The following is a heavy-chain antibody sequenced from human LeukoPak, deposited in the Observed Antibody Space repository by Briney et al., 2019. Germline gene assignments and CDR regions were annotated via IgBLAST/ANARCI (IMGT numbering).Heavy chain of an antibody. CDR3: AKDTHYSRRYYYGMDV. J-gene: IGHJ6*02. V-gene: IGHV3-23*01. Sequence: GGSLRLSCAAFGFTFSSYAMSWVRQAPGKGLEWVSAISGSGGSTYYADSVKGRFTISRDNSKNTLYLQMNSLRAEDTAVYYCAKDTHYSRRYYYGMDVWGQGTTVTVSS. D-gene: IGHD4-11*01. CDR2: ISGSGGST. CDR1: GFTFSSYA.